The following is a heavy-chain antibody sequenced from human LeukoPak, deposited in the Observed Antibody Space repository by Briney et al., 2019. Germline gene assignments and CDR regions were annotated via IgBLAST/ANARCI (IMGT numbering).Heavy chain of an antibody. J-gene: IGHJ5*02. CDR2: MYYSGST. CDR3: ARTTIFGVIRFDP. D-gene: IGHD3-3*01. Sequence: SETLSLTCTVSGGSVSSGNYYWSWIRQPPGKGLEWIGYMYYSGSTNYNPSLKSRVTISVDTSKNQFSLKLNSVTAADTAVYYCARTTIFGVIRFDPWGQGTLVTVPS. CDR1: GGSVSSGNYY. V-gene: IGHV4-61*01.